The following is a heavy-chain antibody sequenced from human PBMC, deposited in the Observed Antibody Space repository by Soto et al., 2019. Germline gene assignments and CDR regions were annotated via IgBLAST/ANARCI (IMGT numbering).Heavy chain of an antibody. J-gene: IGHJ6*03. V-gene: IGHV1-8*01. CDR1: GYTFTSYD. CDR3: ARGINYDYIWGSYRYYYYYMDV. Sequence: VASVKVSCKASGYTFTSYDINWVRRATGQGLEWIGWMNPNSGNTGYAQKFQGRVTMTRNTSISTAYMELSSLRSEDTAVYYCARGINYDYIWGSYRYYYYYMDVWGKGTTVTVSS. D-gene: IGHD3-16*02. CDR2: MNPNSGNT.